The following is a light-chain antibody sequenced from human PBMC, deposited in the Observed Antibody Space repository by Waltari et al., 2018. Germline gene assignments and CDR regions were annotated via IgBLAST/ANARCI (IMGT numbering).Light chain of an antibody. CDR2: GAS. Sequence: VLTQSPGTLSLSPGERATLSCRASQSLTKKYLVWYQKKPGQAPRLLIYGASSRAAGIPDRFSGSGSGTDYTLTISRLEPDDSAVYYCQQYGSSVMYTFGQGTKLEI. J-gene: IGKJ2*01. V-gene: IGKV3-20*01. CDR1: QSLTKKY. CDR3: QQYGSSVMYT.